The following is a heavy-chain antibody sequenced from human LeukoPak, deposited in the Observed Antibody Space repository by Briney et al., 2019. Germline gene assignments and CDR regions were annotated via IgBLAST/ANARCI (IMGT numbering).Heavy chain of an antibody. CDR2: ITSSISTI. J-gene: IGHJ4*02. D-gene: IGHD1-7*01. CDR1: GFPFSSYS. V-gene: IGHV3-48*04. Sequence: PGGSLRLSCAASGFPFSSYSMNWVRQAPGKGLEWISYITSSISTIYYADSVKGRFTISRDNAKNSLYLQMNSLRVEDTAVYYCARAHNWKYGTFDYWGQGTLVTVSS. CDR3: ARAHNWKYGTFDY.